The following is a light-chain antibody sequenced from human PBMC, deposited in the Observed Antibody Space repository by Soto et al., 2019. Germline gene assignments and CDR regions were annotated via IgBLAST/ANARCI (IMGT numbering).Light chain of an antibody. Sequence: QSALIQPASVSGSPGQSITISCTGTSSDVCAYNYVSWYQHHPGKAPKLMIYDVSNRPSGVSYRFSGSKSDNTASLTISGLQAEDEADYYCSSYTSSSTYVFGTGTXVTVL. CDR1: SSDVCAYNY. CDR3: SSYTSSSTYV. V-gene: IGLV2-14*03. CDR2: DVS. J-gene: IGLJ1*01.